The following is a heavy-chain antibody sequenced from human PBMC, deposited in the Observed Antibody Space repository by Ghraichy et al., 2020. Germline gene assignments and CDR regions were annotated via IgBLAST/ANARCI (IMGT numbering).Heavy chain of an antibody. CDR1: GGSISSYY. CDR2: IYYSGST. J-gene: IGHJ5*02. V-gene: IGHV4-59*01. Sequence: GSLRLSCTVSGGSISSYYWSWIRQPPGKGLEWIGYIYYSGSTNYNPSLKSRVTISVDTSKNQFSLKLSSVTAADTAVYYCARDRVWFDPWGQGTLVTVSS. CDR3: ARDRVWFDP.